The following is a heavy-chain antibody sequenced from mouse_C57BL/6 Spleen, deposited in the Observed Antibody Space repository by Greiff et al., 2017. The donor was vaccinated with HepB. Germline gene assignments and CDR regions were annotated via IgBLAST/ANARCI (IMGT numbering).Heavy chain of an antibody. CDR3: TTLYYGNLAY. D-gene: IGHD2-1*01. V-gene: IGHV14-4*01. CDR1: GFNIKDDY. CDR2: IDPENGDT. J-gene: IGHJ3*01. Sequence: VQLQQSGAELVRPGASVKLSCTASGFNIKDDYMHWVKQRPEQGLEWIGWIDPENGDTEYASKFQGKATITADTSSNTAYLQLSSLTSEDTAVYYCTTLYYGNLAYWGQGTLVTVSA.